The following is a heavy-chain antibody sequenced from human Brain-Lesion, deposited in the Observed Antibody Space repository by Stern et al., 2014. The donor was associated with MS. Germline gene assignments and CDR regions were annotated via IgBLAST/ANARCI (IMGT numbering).Heavy chain of an antibody. CDR3: ARGGRYYADY. Sequence: QVQLLQPGAEVKKPGASVRVSCEASGNSFTHFYIHWVRQAPGQGLEWMGWINPNSGGTKVAQKFQGWVTITRDTSMTTAYMEVTSLTSDDTAVYYCARGGRYYADYWGQGTLVTVSS. CDR2: INPNSGGT. CDR1: GNSFTHFY. V-gene: IGHV1-2*04. J-gene: IGHJ4*02. D-gene: IGHD2-2*01.